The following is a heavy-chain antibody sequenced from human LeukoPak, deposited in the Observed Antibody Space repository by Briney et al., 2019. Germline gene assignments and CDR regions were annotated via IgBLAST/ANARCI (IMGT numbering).Heavy chain of an antibody. V-gene: IGHV3-30*04. D-gene: IGHD1-20*01. CDR2: VSTDGRNQ. CDR3: AKDRYNWNQNYCMDV. Sequence: PGGSLRLSCAASGFTFRSFAMHWVRQAPGKGLEWVAVVSTDGRNQFYADSVKGRFTISRDNSKNTLYLQMNSLRVEDTAVYYCAKDRYNWNQNYCMDVWGKGTTVTVSS. CDR1: GFTFRSFA. J-gene: IGHJ6*03.